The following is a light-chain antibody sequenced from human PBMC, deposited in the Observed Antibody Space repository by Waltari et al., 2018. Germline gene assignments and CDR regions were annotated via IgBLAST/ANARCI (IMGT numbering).Light chain of an antibody. CDR3: QQTYRPPLT. Sequence: DMQMTQSPSFLSASVGDRLTITCRASHSVSTSLSWYKQKPGKAPEVLIYAVSSLQSGVPSRFSGSGSGTSITLTIGSLQPEDFATYYCQQTYRPPLTFGGGTKVDIK. J-gene: IGKJ4*01. V-gene: IGKV1-39*01. CDR1: HSVSTS. CDR2: AVS.